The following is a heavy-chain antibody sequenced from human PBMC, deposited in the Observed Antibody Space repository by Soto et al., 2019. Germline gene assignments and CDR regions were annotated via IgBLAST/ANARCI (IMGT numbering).Heavy chain of an antibody. CDR3: ARDSDYGGNRYYYYYYGMDV. CDR2: ISYDGSNK. J-gene: IGHJ6*02. CDR1: GFTFSSYA. V-gene: IGHV3-30-3*01. Sequence: QVQLVESGGGVVQPGRSLRLSCAASGFTFSSYAMHWVRQAPGKGLEWVAVISYDGSNKYYADSVKGRFTISRDNSKNTLYLQMNSLRAEDTAVYYCARDSDYGGNRYYYYYYGMDVWGQGTTVTVSS. D-gene: IGHD4-17*01.